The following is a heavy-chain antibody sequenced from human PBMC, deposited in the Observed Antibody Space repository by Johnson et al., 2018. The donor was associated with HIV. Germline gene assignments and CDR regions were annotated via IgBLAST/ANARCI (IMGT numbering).Heavy chain of an antibody. CDR3: ARAVCRGGRCYSHDAFDI. CDR2: IGTAGDT. Sequence: VQLVEAGGGVTQPGGSVRLSCAASGFTFSSYDIHWVRQATGKGLEWVSTIGTAGDTYYPGSVKGRFTVSREDAKNSLYLQMNSLRAGDTALYYCARAVCRGGRCYSHDAFDIWGQGTMVTVSS. CDR1: GFTFSSYD. J-gene: IGHJ3*02. D-gene: IGHD2-15*01. V-gene: IGHV3-13*01.